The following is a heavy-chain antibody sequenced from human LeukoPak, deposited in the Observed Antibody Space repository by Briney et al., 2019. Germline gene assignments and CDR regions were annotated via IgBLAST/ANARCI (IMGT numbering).Heavy chain of an antibody. CDR3: ARDPGYSSSWYRWFDH. CDR2: IIPIFGTA. V-gene: IGHV1-69*05. Sequence: ASVKVSCKASGGTFISYAISWVRQAPGQGLEWMGGIIPIFGTANYAQKFQGRVTITTDESISTAYMELSSLRSEDTAVYFCARDPGYSSSWYRWFDHWGQGTLVTVSS. J-gene: IGHJ5*02. D-gene: IGHD6-13*01. CDR1: GGTFISYA.